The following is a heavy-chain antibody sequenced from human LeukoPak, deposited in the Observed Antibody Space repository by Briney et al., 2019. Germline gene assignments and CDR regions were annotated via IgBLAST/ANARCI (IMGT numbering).Heavy chain of an antibody. V-gene: IGHV3-21*01. J-gene: IGHJ4*02. D-gene: IGHD6-6*01. CDR2: ISSSSSYI. CDR1: GFIFSSYT. Sequence: PGGSLRLSCAASGFIFSSYTMNWVRQAPGKGLEWVSSISSSSSYINYADSLKGRFTISRDNAKNSLYLEMNSLRAEDTAVYFCARDGHTTSSSDYWGQGTLVTVSS. CDR3: ARDGHTTSSSDY.